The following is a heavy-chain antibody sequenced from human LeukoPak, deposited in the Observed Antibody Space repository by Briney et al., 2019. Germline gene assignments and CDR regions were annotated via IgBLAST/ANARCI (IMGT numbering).Heavy chain of an antibody. CDR1: GGSISSYY. V-gene: IGHV4-59*01. Sequence: SETLSLTCTVSGGSISSYYWSWIRQPPGKGLEWIGYIYYSGSTNYNPSLKSRVTISVDTSKNQFSLKLSSVTAADTAVYYCAGVPRIAAAGKPMGYYYYYMDVWGKGTTVTVSS. CDR3: AGVPRIAAAGKPMGYYYYYMDV. D-gene: IGHD6-13*01. J-gene: IGHJ6*03. CDR2: IYYSGST.